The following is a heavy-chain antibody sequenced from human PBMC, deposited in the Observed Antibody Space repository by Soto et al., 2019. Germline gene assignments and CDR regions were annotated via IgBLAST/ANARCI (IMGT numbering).Heavy chain of an antibody. CDR1: GGSFSGYQ. CDR3: ARGLILCFGELSRRGGYYYYMDV. V-gene: IGHV4-34*01. CDR2: INDSGNI. J-gene: IGHJ6*03. Sequence: QVQLQQWGAGLLKPSETLSLTCAVYGGSFSGYQWSWIRQPPGQGLEWIGEINDSGNINYNPSLKSRVTILIDTPKKQISLKLNSVTAADTAVYYCARGLILCFGELSRRGGYYYYMDVWGKGTTVTVTS. D-gene: IGHD3-10*01.